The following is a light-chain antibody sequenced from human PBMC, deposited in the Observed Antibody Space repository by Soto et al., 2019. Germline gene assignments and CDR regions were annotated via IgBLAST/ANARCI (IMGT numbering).Light chain of an antibody. CDR1: QSVSIY. V-gene: IGKV3-11*01. Sequence: EIVLAQSPATLSLSPGERATLSCRASQSVSIYLAWYQQKPGQAPRLLIYDASNRATGIPARFSGSGSGTDFTLTISSLEPEDFAVYYCQQRSNWPPKITCGQGTRLEIK. CDR2: DAS. J-gene: IGKJ5*01. CDR3: QQRSNWPPKIT.